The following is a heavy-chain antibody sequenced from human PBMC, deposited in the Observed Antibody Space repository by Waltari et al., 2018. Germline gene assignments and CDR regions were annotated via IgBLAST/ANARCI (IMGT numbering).Heavy chain of an antibody. J-gene: IGHJ3*02. V-gene: IGHV3-23*01. CDR1: GFTFNNYI. D-gene: IGHD7-27*01. CDR3: ASRGTNWGAFHI. Sequence: EVQLLESGGGLVQPGGSLRLSCAASGFTFNNYILNWVRQAPGKGLEWVPTISYVAANTYYADSVKGRFTISRDNSKNTVYLQMSSVRAEDTAIYFCASRGTNWGAFHIWGQGTVVTVSS. CDR2: ISYVAANT.